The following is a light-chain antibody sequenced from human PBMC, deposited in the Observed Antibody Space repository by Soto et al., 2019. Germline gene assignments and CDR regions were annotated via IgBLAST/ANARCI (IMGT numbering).Light chain of an antibody. CDR2: GAS. V-gene: IGKV3-20*01. J-gene: IGKJ1*01. Sequence: ETVLTQSPGTLSLSPGERATLFCRTSQSVSNNYLAWYQQKPGQAPRLLIYGASSRATGIPDRSSGSGSGTAVSHTSSRLEPEDSAVYYGQQHGTSPPSWTFGQGTKVEIK. CDR1: QSVSNNY. CDR3: QQHGTSPPSWT.